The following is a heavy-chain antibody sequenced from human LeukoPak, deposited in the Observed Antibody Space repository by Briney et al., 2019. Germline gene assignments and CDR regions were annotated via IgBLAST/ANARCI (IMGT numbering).Heavy chain of an antibody. CDR1: GGTFSSYA. Sequence: ASVKVSCKASGGTFSSYAISWVRQAPGQGLEWMGGIIPIFGTANYAQKFQGRVTITTDESTSTSYMELSSLRSEDTAVYYCARDNSWVSAGCTNFDYWGQGTLVTVSS. CDR3: ARDNSWVSAGCTNFDY. J-gene: IGHJ4*02. D-gene: IGHD2-2*01. CDR2: IIPIFGTA. V-gene: IGHV1-69*05.